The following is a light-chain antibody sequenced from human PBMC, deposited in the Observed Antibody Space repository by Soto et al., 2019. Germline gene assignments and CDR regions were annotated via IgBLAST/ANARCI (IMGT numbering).Light chain of an antibody. Sequence: QSALTQPASVSGSPGQSITISCTGISSDVGGYNYVSWYQQHPGKAPKLMISDVSNRPSVASNRFSGSKSGNTASLTISGLQAEDEADYYCSSYTSSNKVMLGGGTQLTVL. V-gene: IGLV2-14*01. CDR1: SSDVGGYNY. CDR2: DVS. CDR3: SSYTSSNKVM. J-gene: IGLJ2*01.